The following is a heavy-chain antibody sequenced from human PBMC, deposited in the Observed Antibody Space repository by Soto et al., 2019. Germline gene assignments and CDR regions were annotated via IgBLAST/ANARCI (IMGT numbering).Heavy chain of an antibody. V-gene: IGHV3-7*05. CDR2: IKQDGSEI. CDR3: ARGRSAAFEY. Sequence: GGSMRLSCSASGLTFSSYCMNWVRQAPGKGLEWVANIKQDGSEIYYVDSVKGRFTISRDNAKNSLYLQMNSLRAEDTAVYYCARGRSAAFEYWGQGTLVTVSS. J-gene: IGHJ4*02. CDR1: GLTFSSYC. D-gene: IGHD6-13*01.